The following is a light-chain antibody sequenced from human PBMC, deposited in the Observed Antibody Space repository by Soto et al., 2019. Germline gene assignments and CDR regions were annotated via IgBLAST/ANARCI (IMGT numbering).Light chain of an antibody. J-gene: IGKJ4*01. Sequence: EIVLTQSPATLSFSPGETGTLSCRAGQPITTSSLAWYQQKPGQVPRLLIYGTSTRASGTPVRFSGSGSGTAFTLTITRLEPEDFAVYYGHQYGSSPLPFGGGTKVDIK. V-gene: IGKV3-20*01. CDR1: QPITTSS. CDR3: HQYGSSPLP. CDR2: GTS.